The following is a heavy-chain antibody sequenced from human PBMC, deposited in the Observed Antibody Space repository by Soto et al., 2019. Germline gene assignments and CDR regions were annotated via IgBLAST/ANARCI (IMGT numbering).Heavy chain of an antibody. CDR3: ARVTDPVVTASTPFDH. CDR2: RFHSGST. V-gene: IGHV4-31*03. Sequence: TLSLTCTVSGGSITSGGHYWAWIRQHPGKGLEWIGYRFHSGSTHYNPSLKSRISISVDTSKNQFSLKLSSVTAADTAVYYCARVTDPVVTASTPFDHWGQGALVTVSS. D-gene: IGHD2-21*02. CDR1: GGSITSGGHY. J-gene: IGHJ4*02.